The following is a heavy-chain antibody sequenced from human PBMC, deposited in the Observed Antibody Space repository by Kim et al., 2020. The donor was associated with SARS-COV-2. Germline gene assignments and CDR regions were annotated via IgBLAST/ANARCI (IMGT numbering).Heavy chain of an antibody. V-gene: IGHV1-3*01. Sequence: TRYSQKFQGRVTMTWDRSASTAYIDLTSLRFEDTAVYYCARERFGGSFDYWGQGTLVTVSS. D-gene: IGHD3-10*01. CDR3: ARERFGGSFDY. CDR2: T. J-gene: IGHJ4*02.